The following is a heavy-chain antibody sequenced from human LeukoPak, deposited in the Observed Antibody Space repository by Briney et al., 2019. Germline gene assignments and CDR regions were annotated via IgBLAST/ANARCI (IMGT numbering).Heavy chain of an antibody. CDR3: ASLYCSSTSCLHHYYYGMDV. D-gene: IGHD2-2*01. V-gene: IGHV3-30*04. Sequence: GGSLRLSCAASGFTFSGYAMHWVRQAPGKGLEWVAVISYDGSNKYYADSVKGRFTISRDNSKNTLYLQMNSLRAEDTAVYYCASLYCSSTSCLHHYYYGMDVWGQGTTVNVSS. CDR1: GFTFSGYA. J-gene: IGHJ6*02. CDR2: ISYDGSNK.